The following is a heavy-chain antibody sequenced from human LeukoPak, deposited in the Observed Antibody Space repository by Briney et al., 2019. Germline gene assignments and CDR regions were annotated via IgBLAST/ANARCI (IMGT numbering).Heavy chain of an antibody. J-gene: IGHJ4*02. CDR1: GGSISSYY. D-gene: IGHD3-10*01. CDR3: ARHAVGSGSYDY. Sequence: PSETMSLTCTVSGGSISSYYWSWIRQPPAKGREWMGYIYDSESTNYNPSLKRRATISVDTSKQQFSLKLSSVTAADTAVYYCARHAVGSGSYDYWGQGTLVTVSS. CDR2: IYDSEST. V-gene: IGHV4-59*08.